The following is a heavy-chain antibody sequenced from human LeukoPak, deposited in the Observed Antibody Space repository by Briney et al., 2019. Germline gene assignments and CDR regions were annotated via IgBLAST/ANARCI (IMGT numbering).Heavy chain of an antibody. CDR2: INHSGST. Sequence: PSETLSLTCAVYGGSFSGYYWSWIRQPPGKGLEWIGEINHSGSTNYNPSLKSRVTISVDTSKNQFSLKLSSVTAADTAVYHCARSPTATGAHYYYYMDVWGKGTTVTVSS. D-gene: IGHD4-11*01. J-gene: IGHJ6*03. CDR1: GGSFSGYY. CDR3: ARSPTATGAHYYYYMDV. V-gene: IGHV4-34*01.